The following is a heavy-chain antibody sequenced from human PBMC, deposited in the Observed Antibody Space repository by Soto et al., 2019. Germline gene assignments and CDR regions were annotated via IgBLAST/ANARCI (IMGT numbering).Heavy chain of an antibody. J-gene: IGHJ4*02. V-gene: IGHV4-59*01. Sequence: SETLSLTCTVSGGSISSYYWSWIRQPPGKGLEWIGYIYYSGSTNYNPSLKSRVTISVDTSKNQFSLKLSSVTAADTAVYYCARPGKDCSGGSCYSVFYYWGQGTLVTVSS. CDR2: IYYSGST. CDR3: ARPGKDCSGGSCYSVFYY. CDR1: GGSISSYY. D-gene: IGHD2-15*01.